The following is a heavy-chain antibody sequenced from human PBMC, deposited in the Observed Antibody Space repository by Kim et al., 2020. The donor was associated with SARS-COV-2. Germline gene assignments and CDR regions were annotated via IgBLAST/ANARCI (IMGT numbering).Heavy chain of an antibody. Sequence: SETLSLTCTVSGGSISSHYWSWIRQPPGKGLEWIVYIYYSGSTNYNPSLKSRVTISVDTSKNQFSLKLSSVTAADTAVYYCARSLHYVWGSFDYWGQGSLVTVSS. CDR2: IYYSGST. V-gene: IGHV4-59*11. J-gene: IGHJ4*02. CDR3: ARSLHYVWGSFDY. D-gene: IGHD3-16*01. CDR1: GGSISSHY.